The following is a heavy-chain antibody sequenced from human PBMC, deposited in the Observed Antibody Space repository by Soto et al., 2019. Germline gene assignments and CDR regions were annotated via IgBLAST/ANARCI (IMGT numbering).Heavy chain of an antibody. CDR2: INRDGNEK. J-gene: IGHJ4*02. D-gene: IGHD3-22*01. CDR3: ARAPDGSGSYYYFDG. CDR1: GFTFSSYW. V-gene: IGHV3-7*03. Sequence: AVGSLRLFCAASGFTFSSYWMSWVRQAPGKGLQWVANINRDGNEKYYVDSLKGRFTISRDNAENSLYLQMNTLRAEDTAVYYCARAPDGSGSYYYFDGWGQGTLVTVSS.